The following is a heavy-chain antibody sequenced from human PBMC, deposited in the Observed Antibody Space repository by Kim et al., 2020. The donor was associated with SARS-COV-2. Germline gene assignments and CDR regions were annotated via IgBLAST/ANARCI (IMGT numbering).Heavy chain of an antibody. CDR2: IIPIFGTA. V-gene: IGHV1-69*13. Sequence: SVKVSCKASGDTFSSYAISWVRQAPGQGLEWMGGIIPIFGTANYAQKFQGRVTITADESTSTAYMELSSLRSEETAVYYCAGLWFRELFPGYYYMDVWGKGTTVTVSS. J-gene: IGHJ6*03. CDR1: GDTFSSYA. CDR3: AGLWFRELFPGYYYMDV. D-gene: IGHD3-10*01.